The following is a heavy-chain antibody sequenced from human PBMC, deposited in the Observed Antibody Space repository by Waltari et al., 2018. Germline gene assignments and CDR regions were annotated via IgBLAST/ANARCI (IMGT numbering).Heavy chain of an antibody. J-gene: IGHJ4*02. CDR1: GFSFRSYS. D-gene: IGHD1-26*01. CDR3: ARDPGSGRYIDY. Sequence: EVQLAESGGGLVKPGGSLSPSRAAPGFSFRSYSMGWVRQAPGKGLQWVSTISSTSSYIYDTDSLRGRFAISRDNARDSLYLQMNSLRAEDTAVYYCARDPGSGRYIDYWGQGTLVTVSS. CDR2: ISSTSSYI. V-gene: IGHV3-21*02.